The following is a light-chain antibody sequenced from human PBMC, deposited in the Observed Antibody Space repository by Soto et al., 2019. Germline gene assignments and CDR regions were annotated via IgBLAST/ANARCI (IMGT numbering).Light chain of an antibody. Sequence: QSALTQPASVSGSPGQSITISCTGTSSDVGSYNLVSWYQQHPGKAPKLMIYEGSKRPSGVSNRFSGSKSGNTASLTISGLQAEYEADYYCCSYAGRSTPRLVFGTGTKVTVL. J-gene: IGLJ1*01. CDR1: SSDVGSYNL. CDR3: CSYAGRSTPRLV. V-gene: IGLV2-23*01. CDR2: EGS.